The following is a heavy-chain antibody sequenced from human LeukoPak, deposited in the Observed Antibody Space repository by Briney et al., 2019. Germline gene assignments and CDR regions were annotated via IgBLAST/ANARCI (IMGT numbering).Heavy chain of an antibody. CDR2: IYYSGST. D-gene: IGHD6-13*01. V-gene: IGHV4-59*01. CDR3: ARAYSSIVDY. J-gene: IGHJ4*02. Sequence: SSETLSLTCTVSGGSISSYYWSWIRQPPGKGLEWIGYIYYSGSTNYNPSLKSRVTISVDTSKNQFSLKLSSVTAADTAVYYCARAYSSIVDYWGQGTLVTVSS. CDR1: GGSISSYY.